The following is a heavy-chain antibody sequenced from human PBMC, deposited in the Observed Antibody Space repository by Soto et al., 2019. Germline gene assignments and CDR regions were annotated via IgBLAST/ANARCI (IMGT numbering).Heavy chain of an antibody. J-gene: IGHJ6*03. CDR2: ISLSGST. V-gene: IGHV4-59*11. D-gene: IGHD2-15*01. CDR3: ARIPLGSEYRHYFNMDV. CDR1: CVSISSHH. Sequence: QVQLQESGPGLVKPSETLSLTFSVSCVSISSHHWTWIRQPPGKGLEWIGYISLSGSTNYISSLRSRATMSVDTSKNQFSLRLSSVTAADTAVYFCARIPLGSEYRHYFNMDVWGKGTTVTVSS.